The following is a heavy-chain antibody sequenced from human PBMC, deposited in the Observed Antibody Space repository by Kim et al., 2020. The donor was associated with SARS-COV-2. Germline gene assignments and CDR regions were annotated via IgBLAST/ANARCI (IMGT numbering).Heavy chain of an antibody. Sequence: GGSLRLSCAASGFTFDDYAMHWVRQAPGKGLEWVSGISWNSGSINYADSVKGRFTISRDNAKNSLYLQMNSLRAEDTALYYCAKVIAVQYWGVFDYWGQGTLVTVSS. J-gene: IGHJ4*02. V-gene: IGHV3-9*01. CDR1: GFTFDDYA. CDR3: AKVIAVQYWGVFDY. D-gene: IGHD6-19*01. CDR2: ISWNSGSI.